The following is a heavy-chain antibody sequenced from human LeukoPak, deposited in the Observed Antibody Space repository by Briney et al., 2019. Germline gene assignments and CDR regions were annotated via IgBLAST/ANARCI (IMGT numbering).Heavy chain of an antibody. D-gene: IGHD6-6*01. Sequence: SVKVSCKASGGTFNSYTIRWVGQAAGQGREWMGRINPIHGIANYEQKFQGRGTNTADKSTSTAYMELSSLRSEDTAVYYCARDISIAARYAFDIWGQGTMVTVSS. V-gene: IGHV1-69*04. CDR1: GGTFNSYT. CDR3: ARDISIAARYAFDI. J-gene: IGHJ3*02. CDR2: INPIHGIA.